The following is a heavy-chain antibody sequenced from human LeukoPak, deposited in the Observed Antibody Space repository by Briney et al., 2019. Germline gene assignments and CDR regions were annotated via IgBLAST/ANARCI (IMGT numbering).Heavy chain of an antibody. V-gene: IGHV4-39*07. Sequence: PSETLSLTCTVSGGSISSNSYYWGWIRQPPRKGLEWIGSIYYTGSTYYNPSLKSRVTISVDTSKNQFSLKLSSVTAADTAVYYCARDSTATKEFDYWGQGTLVTVSS. J-gene: IGHJ4*02. CDR2: IYYTGST. CDR1: GGSISSNSYY. CDR3: ARDSTATKEFDY.